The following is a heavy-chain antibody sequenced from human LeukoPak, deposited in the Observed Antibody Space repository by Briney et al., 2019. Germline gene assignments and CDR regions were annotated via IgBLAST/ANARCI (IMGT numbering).Heavy chain of an antibody. CDR2: INPNSGGT. CDR1: GYTFTGYY. V-gene: IGHV1-2*02. Sequence: GASVKVSCKASGYTFTGYYMHWVRQAPGQGLEWMGWINPNSGGTNYAQKFQGRVTMTRDTSISTAYMELSRLRSDDTAVYYCARDAALIVGATTLNWFDTWGKGTLFTVS. J-gene: IGHJ5*02. CDR3: ARDAALIVGATTLNWFDT. D-gene: IGHD1-26*01.